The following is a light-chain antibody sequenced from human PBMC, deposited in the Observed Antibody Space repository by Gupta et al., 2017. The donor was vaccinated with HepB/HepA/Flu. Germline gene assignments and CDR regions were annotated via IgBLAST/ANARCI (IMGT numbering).Light chain of an antibody. V-gene: IGLV2-14*03. Sequence: QSALPQPASVSGSPGQSITISCTGTSSDVGGYKYVSWYQQHPGKAPKLMIYDVSSRPSGVSNRFSGSKSGNTASLTISGLQADDEANYYCSSYTTTSTLGVFGGGTKLTVL. CDR1: SSDVGGYKY. CDR2: DVS. CDR3: SSYTTTSTLGV. J-gene: IGLJ3*02.